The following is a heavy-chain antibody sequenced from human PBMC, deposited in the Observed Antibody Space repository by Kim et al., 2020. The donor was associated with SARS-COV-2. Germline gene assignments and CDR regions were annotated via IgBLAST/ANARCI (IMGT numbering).Heavy chain of an antibody. CDR2: INPNSGNT. Sequence: ASVKVSCKASGYTFTSYDINWVRQATGQGLEWMGWINPNSGNTSYAQKFQGRVTMTRNTSISTAYMELSSLRSEDTAVYYCARGSIVGGHPGDDAFDIWGQGTMVTVSS. D-gene: IGHD1-26*01. V-gene: IGHV1-8*02. J-gene: IGHJ3*02. CDR1: GYTFTSYD. CDR3: ARGSIVGGHPGDDAFDI.